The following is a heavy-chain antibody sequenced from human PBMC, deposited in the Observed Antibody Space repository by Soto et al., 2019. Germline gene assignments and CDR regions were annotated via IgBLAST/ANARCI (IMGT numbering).Heavy chain of an antibody. J-gene: IGHJ4*02. CDR2: IYHSGST. V-gene: IGHV4-4*02. CDR1: GGSISSSNW. D-gene: IGHD6-19*01. Sequence: QVQLQESGPGLVKPSGTLSLTCAVSGGSISSSNWWSWVRQPPGKGLEWIGEIYHSGSTNYNPSPKSRVTVAVDKSKNQFSLKLSSVTAADTAVYYCASSQQWLVHAGRTLDYWGQGTLVTVSS. CDR3: ASSQQWLVHAGRTLDY.